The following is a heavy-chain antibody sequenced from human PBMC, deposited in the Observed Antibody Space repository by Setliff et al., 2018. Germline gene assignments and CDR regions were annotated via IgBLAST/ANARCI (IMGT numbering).Heavy chain of an antibody. D-gene: IGHD2-8*02. CDR3: VRALLWSGEGRFDP. Sequence: LSLTCTVSGGSLSADYYWSWIRQPAGKGLEWIGHVHPDGSTNYNPSLYSRLIISVDTSKNQFTLKLTSVTAADTAVYYCVRALLWSGEGRFDPWGQGTPVTVSS. CDR2: VHPDGST. J-gene: IGHJ5*02. CDR1: GGSLSADYY. V-gene: IGHV4-61*09.